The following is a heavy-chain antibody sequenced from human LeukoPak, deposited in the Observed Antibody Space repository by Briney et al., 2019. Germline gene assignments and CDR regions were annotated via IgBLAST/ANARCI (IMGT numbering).Heavy chain of an antibody. CDR1: GFTFSNHY. D-gene: IGHD3-3*01. CDR3: ARETYSDIRSGYYTSLLGDYGMDV. J-gene: IGHJ6*02. CDR2: IKQDGSEK. Sequence: GGSLRLSCAASGFTFSNHYMSWVRQAPGKGLEWVADIKQDGSEKYYVDSVKGRFTISRDNAKNSVYLQMSSLRLEDTAVYYCARETYSDIRSGYYTSLLGDYGMDVWGQGTTVTVYS. V-gene: IGHV3-7*01.